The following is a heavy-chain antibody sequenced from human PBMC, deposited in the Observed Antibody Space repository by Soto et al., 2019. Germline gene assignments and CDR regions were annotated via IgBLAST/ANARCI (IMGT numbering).Heavy chain of an antibody. J-gene: IGHJ6*02. CDR1: GFTFSSYS. CDR3: ARGYGDYGCDFYYGIDV. D-gene: IGHD4-17*01. CDR2: ISTSSTYI. V-gene: IGHV3-21*01. Sequence: EVQLVESGGGLVKPGGSLRLSCAASGFTFSSYSMNWVRQAPGKGLEWVSSISTSSTYIYSADSLKGRFTISRDNAKNILYLQMNSLKAEDTTVYFCARGYGDYGCDFYYGIDVWGQGTTVTVSS.